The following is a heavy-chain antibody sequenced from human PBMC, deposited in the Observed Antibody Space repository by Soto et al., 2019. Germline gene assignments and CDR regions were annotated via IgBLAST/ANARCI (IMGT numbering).Heavy chain of an antibody. D-gene: IGHD3-9*01. CDR1: GYTFTDHA. Sequence: QVQLVQSGAEVKKPGASVRISCKPSGYTFTDHAGHWVRQAPGQRLEWLGWINAGNGNPKYSQRFQGRVTITRDTSESTAYMEVSSLRSEDTAVYYCERGTYDFLKRSYYYPMDVWGQGTTVTVSS. V-gene: IGHV1-3*01. CDR2: INAGNGNP. CDR3: ERGTYDFLKRSYYYPMDV. J-gene: IGHJ6*02.